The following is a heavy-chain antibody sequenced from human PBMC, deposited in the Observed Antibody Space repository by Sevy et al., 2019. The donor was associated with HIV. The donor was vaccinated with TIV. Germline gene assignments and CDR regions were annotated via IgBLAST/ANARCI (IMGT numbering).Heavy chain of an antibody. CDR2: IYYNGHI. CDR1: GGSITSLY. CDR3: AGENAWGRGYS. D-gene: IGHD1-26*01. J-gene: IGHJ4*02. V-gene: IGHV4-59*08. Sequence: SETLSLTCTVSGGSITSLYWNWIRLPPGKGLEWIANIYYNGHINYNPSLKSRVTLSPDTSKNQFSLRLSSVTAADTAMYYCAGENAWGRGYSWGQGTLVTVSS.